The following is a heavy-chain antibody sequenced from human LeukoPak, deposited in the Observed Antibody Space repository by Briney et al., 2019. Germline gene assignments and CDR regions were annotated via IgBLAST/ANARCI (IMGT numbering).Heavy chain of an antibody. CDR2: INHSGST. Sequence: SETLSLTCAVYGGSFSGYYWSWIRQPPGKGLEWIGEINHSGSTNYNPSLKSRVTISVDTSKNQFSLKLSSVTAADTAVYYCARGFLEWSHYYYMDVWGKGTTVTVSS. CDR3: ARGFLEWSHYYYMDV. J-gene: IGHJ6*03. V-gene: IGHV4-34*01. CDR1: GGSFSGYY. D-gene: IGHD3-3*01.